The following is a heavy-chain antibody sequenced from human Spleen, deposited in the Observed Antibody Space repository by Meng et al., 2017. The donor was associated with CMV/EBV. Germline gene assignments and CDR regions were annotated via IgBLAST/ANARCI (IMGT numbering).Heavy chain of an antibody. V-gene: IGHV5-51*01. CDR2: IYPGDSDT. Sequence: GGSLRLSCKGSGYNFPDFWIGWVRQMPGKGLQWVGIIYPGDSDTRYSPSFRGQVTISVDKSINTAYLQWSSLQASDTAMYYCARLYCSSTSCYLGGHYFDYWGQGTLVTVSS. CDR1: GYNFPDFW. J-gene: IGHJ4*02. CDR3: ARLYCSSTSCYLGGHYFDY. D-gene: IGHD2-2*01.